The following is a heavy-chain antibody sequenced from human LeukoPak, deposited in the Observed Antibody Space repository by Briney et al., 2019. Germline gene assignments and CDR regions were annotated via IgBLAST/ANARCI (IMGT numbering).Heavy chain of an antibody. CDR2: MNPNSGNT. J-gene: IGHJ5*02. D-gene: IGHD3-22*01. V-gene: IGHV1-8*01. Sequence: GASVKVSCKASGYTFTSYDIHWVRQAPGQGLEWMAWMNPNSGNTGYAQKFQGRVTMTRNTSISTAYMELSSLRSEDTAVYYCARRSSVYYYLYNRFDPWGQGTLVTVSS. CDR1: GYTFTSYD. CDR3: ARRSSVYYYLYNRFDP.